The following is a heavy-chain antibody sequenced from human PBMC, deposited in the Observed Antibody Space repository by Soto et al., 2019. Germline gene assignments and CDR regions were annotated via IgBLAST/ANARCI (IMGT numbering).Heavy chain of an antibody. CDR3: SRFIMVGGWFDPNYYHGMDV. CDR2: ISGYNGNT. D-gene: IGHD6-19*01. Sequence: ASVKVSCKTSGYAFSNYGINWVRQAPGQGLEWMGWISGYNGNTNYAQTVQGRVTMTTDTSTGTVYMELRSLKSDDTAIYYCSRFIMVGGWFDPNYYHGMDVWGQGTTVTVSS. CDR1: GYAFSNYG. J-gene: IGHJ6*02. V-gene: IGHV1-18*01.